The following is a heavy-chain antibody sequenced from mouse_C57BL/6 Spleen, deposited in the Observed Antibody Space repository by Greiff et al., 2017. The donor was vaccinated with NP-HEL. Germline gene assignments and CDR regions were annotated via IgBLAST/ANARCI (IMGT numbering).Heavy chain of an antibody. J-gene: IGHJ2*01. CDR3: ARVLITTVVADY. CDR1: GFTFSDYY. Sequence: EVQLVESEGGLVQPGSSMKLSCTASGFTFSDYYMAWVRQVPEKGLEWVANINYDGSSTYYLDSLKSRFIISRDNAKNILYLQMSSLKSEDTATYYCARVLITTVVADYWGQGTTLTVSS. CDR2: INYDGSST. V-gene: IGHV5-16*01. D-gene: IGHD1-1*01.